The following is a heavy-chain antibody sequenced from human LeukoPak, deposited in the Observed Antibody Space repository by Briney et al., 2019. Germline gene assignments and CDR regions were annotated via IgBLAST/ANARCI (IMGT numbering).Heavy chain of an antibody. CDR2: ITTYNGNT. Sequence: ASVKVSCKASGYTFRDFGISWVRQAPGQGLEWMGWITTYNGNTNYIQKLQGRVTMTTDTSTSTAYMELRSLRSDDTAVYYCARGPYYDSWSGAGYWGQGTLVTVS. J-gene: IGHJ4*02. V-gene: IGHV1-18*01. CDR3: ARGPYYDSWSGAGY. CDR1: GYTFRDFG. D-gene: IGHD3-3*01.